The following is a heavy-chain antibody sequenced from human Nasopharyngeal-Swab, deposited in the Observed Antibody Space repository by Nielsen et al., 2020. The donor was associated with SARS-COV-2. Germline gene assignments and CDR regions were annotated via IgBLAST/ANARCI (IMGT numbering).Heavy chain of an antibody. D-gene: IGHD6-6*01. CDR2: IYSGGST. J-gene: IGHJ6*02. CDR1: GFTVSSNY. V-gene: IGHV3-53*01. CDR3: ARDPGSSSFFFYYGMDV. Sequence: GESLKISCAASGFTVSSNYMSWVRQAPGKGLEWVSVIYSGGSTYYADSVKGRFTISRDNSKNTLYLQMNSLRAEDTAVYYCARDPGSSSFFFYYGMDVWGQGTTVTVSS.